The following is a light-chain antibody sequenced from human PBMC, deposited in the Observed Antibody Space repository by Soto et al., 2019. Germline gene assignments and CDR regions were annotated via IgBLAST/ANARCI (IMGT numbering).Light chain of an antibody. J-gene: IGKJ2*01. CDR3: QQSYTIPYT. Sequence: DIQMTQSPSSLPASVGDRVTLTCRTSQSIGTHLNWYQQKPGKAPKLLIYSASSLQSGVPSRLSGTGSGTDFTLTISSPQPEDFATYYCQQSYTIPYTFGQGTKLEIK. V-gene: IGKV1-39*01. CDR1: QSIGTH. CDR2: SAS.